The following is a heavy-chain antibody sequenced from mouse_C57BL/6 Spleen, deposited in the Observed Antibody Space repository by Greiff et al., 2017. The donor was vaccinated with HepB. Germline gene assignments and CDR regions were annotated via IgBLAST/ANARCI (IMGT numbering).Heavy chain of an antibody. Sequence: QVQLQQSGAELVKPGASVKISCKASGYAFSSYWMNWVKQRPGKGLEWIGQIYPGDGDTNYNGKFKGKATLTADKSSSTAYMQLSSLTSEDSAVYFCARSNWESAMDYWGQGTSVTVSS. CDR1: GYAFSSYW. CDR2: IYPGDGDT. D-gene: IGHD4-1*01. V-gene: IGHV1-80*01. CDR3: ARSNWESAMDY. J-gene: IGHJ4*01.